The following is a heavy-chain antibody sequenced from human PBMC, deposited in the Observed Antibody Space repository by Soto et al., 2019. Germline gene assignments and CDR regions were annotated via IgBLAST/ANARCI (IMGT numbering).Heavy chain of an antibody. CDR2: INPSGDST. J-gene: IGHJ4*02. D-gene: IGHD6-13*01. V-gene: IGHV3-23*01. Sequence: GGSLRLSCAASGFTFSGFYMSWIRQAPGKGLEWVSTINPSGDSTFYADSVKGRFTISRDNSKNTVYLQMNSLSVGDTAVYLCAKVDVSTAGSFDYWGQGALVTVSS. CDR1: GFTFSGFY. CDR3: AKVDVSTAGSFDY.